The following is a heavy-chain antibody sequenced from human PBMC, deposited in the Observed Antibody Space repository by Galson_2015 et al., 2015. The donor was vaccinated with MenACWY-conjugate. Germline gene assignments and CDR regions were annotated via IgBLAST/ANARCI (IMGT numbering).Heavy chain of an antibody. D-gene: IGHD3-3*01. Sequence: ETLSLTCAVSGGSISSRNWWSWVRQPPGKGLEWIGEIYHSGSTNYNPSLKSRVSISVDKSKNQFSLKLSSVTAADTAAYYCARRGPGSDFWSGYYSFDYWGQGTLVTVSS. CDR1: GGSISSRNW. V-gene: IGHV4-4*02. J-gene: IGHJ4*02. CDR3: ARRGPGSDFWSGYYSFDY. CDR2: IYHSGST.